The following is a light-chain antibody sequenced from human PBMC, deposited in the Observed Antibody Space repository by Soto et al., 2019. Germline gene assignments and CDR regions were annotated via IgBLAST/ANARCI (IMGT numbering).Light chain of an antibody. J-gene: IGKJ1*01. CDR2: TAS. CDR1: QSISSY. Sequence: DIQMTQSPSSLSASVGDRVTITCRASQSISSYLNWYQQKPGKAPNLLIYTASSLESRVPSRFSCSGSGTDFTLTIPSLQPEDFATYFCQQSYSRPRTFGQGTKVDIK. CDR3: QQSYSRPRT. V-gene: IGKV1-39*01.